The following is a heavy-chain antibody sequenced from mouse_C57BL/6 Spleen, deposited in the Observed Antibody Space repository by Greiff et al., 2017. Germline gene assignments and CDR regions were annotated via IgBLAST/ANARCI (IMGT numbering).Heavy chain of an antibody. CDR3: ARGYGSSYGAMDY. D-gene: IGHD1-1*01. CDR1: GYSITSGYY. V-gene: IGHV3-6*01. CDR2: ISYDGSN. Sequence: EVQLQQSGPGLVKPSQSLSLTCSVTGYSITSGYYWNWIRQFPGNKLEWMGYISYDGSNNYNPSLKNRISITRDTSKNQFFLKLNSVTTEDTATYYCARGYGSSYGAMDYWGQGTSVTVSS. J-gene: IGHJ4*01.